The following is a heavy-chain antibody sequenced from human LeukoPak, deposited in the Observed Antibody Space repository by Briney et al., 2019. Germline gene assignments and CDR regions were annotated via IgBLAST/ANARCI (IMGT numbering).Heavy chain of an antibody. Sequence: ASVKVSCKASGYTFINSDINWVRQTTGQGLELMGWMNPNSGNTGYAQKFQGRVTMTRTTSMSTAYMELNSLRSEDTAVYYCARGYWSGYSYNWFDPWGQGTLVTVSS. V-gene: IGHV1-8*01. D-gene: IGHD3-3*01. CDR2: MNPNSGNT. CDR3: ARGYWSGYSYNWFDP. CDR1: GYTFINSD. J-gene: IGHJ5*02.